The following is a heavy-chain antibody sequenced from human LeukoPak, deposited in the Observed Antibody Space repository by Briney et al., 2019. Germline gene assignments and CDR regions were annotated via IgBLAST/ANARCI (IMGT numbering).Heavy chain of an antibody. V-gene: IGHV3-33*01. D-gene: IGHD6-13*01. CDR2: LWYDGSKK. CDR3: ARLRGAAVGTSHYSDY. J-gene: IGHJ4*02. CDR1: GFTSRSYA. Sequence: ERSLRLFCAASGFTSRSYAMNWVRQAPGKGLEWVASLWYDGSKKHYADSVKGRFTISRDNSKNTLYLHMNSLRAEDTAVYFCARLRGAAVGTSHYSDYWGQGTLVTVSS.